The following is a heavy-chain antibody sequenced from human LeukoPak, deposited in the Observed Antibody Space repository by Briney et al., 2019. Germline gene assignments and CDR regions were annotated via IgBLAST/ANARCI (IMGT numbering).Heavy chain of an antibody. D-gene: IGHD5-18*01. CDR2: SSANNGNK. Sequence: GASVKVSCKASGYTFTSYGISGVRQAPGKGLEWMGWSSANNGNKKYTQKLHGRVTMTTDTSTSTAYMELRSLRSDDKAVYYCARTRGYSYGYGDYWGQGTLVTVSS. V-gene: IGHV1-18*01. J-gene: IGHJ4*02. CDR1: GYTFTSYG. CDR3: ARTRGYSYGYGDY.